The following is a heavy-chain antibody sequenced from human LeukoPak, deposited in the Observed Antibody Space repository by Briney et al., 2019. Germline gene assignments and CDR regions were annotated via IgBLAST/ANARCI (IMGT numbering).Heavy chain of an antibody. CDR2: VYYSGST. Sequence: SETLSLTCAVSDYSISSGDYWGWIRQPPGKGLEWIGSVYYSGSTHYSPSLKNRVTISVDTSKNQFSLKLRSVTAADTALYYCARNDSSGYFDYWDQGTLVTVSS. J-gene: IGHJ4*02. D-gene: IGHD3-22*01. CDR3: ARNDSSGYFDY. CDR1: DYSISSGDY. V-gene: IGHV4-38-2*01.